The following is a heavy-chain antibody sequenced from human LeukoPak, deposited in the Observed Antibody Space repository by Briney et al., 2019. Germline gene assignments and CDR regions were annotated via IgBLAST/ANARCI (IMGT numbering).Heavy chain of an antibody. CDR3: ARVSVDSSYYFDY. CDR1: GFTFSHNN. J-gene: IGHJ4*02. D-gene: IGHD2-15*01. Sequence: GGSLRLSCTASGFTFSHNNMIWVRQSPGKGLEWVSSISSSSSYIHYADSVKGRFTISRDNSKNTLYLQMNSLRAVDTAVYYCARVSVDSSYYFDYWGQGTLVTVSS. V-gene: IGHV3-21*01. CDR2: ISSSSSYI.